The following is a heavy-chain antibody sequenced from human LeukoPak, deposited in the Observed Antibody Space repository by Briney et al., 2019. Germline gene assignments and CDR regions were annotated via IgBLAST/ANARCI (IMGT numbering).Heavy chain of an antibody. V-gene: IGHV3-33*06. CDR3: AKDRPGIAAARPNFQH. CDR2: IWYDGSNK. J-gene: IGHJ1*01. D-gene: IGHD6-13*01. CDR1: GFTFSSYG. Sequence: PGGSLRLSCAASGFTFSSYGMHWVRQAPGKGLEWVAVIWYDGSNKYYADSVKGRFTISRDNSKNTLYLQMNSLRAEDTAVYYCAKDRPGIAAARPNFQHWGQGTLVTVSS.